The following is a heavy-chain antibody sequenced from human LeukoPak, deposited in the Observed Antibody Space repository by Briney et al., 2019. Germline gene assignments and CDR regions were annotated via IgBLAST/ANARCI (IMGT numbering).Heavy chain of an antibody. Sequence: GGSLRLSCAASGFTFSVYSMNWVRQAPGKGLEWISYISSGSNDIYYADSVKGRFTISRDNVENSLYLQMNSLRVEDTAVYYCARDFEVPSAAPDYYYYYYMYVWGKGTTVTVSS. J-gene: IGHJ6*03. V-gene: IGHV3-21*05. D-gene: IGHD3-9*01. CDR1: GFTFSVYS. CDR3: ARDFEVPSAAPDYYYYYYMYV. CDR2: ISSGSNDI.